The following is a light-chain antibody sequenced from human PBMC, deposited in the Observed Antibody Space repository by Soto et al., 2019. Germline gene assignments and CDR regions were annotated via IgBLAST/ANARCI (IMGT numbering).Light chain of an antibody. CDR3: SSYAGSNNDV. CDR1: SSDVGGYNY. V-gene: IGLV2-8*01. J-gene: IGLJ6*01. Sequence: QSALTQPPSASGSPGQSVTISCTGTSSDVGGYNYVSWYQQHPGKAPKHMIYEVSKRPSGVPDRFSGSKSGNTASLTVSGLQAEDEADYYCSSYAGSNNDVFGTGTQLTVL. CDR2: EVS.